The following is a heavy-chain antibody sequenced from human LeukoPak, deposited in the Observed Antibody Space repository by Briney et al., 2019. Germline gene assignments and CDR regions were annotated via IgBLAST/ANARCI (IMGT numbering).Heavy chain of an antibody. V-gene: IGHV1-18*01. CDR3: ARGRLRYLDWTRAYSDY. D-gene: IGHD3-9*01. CDR1: GYTFITHG. Sequence: ASVNVSFKASGYTFITHGLTWVRQAPGQGLEWMGWISAYNGNTIYAQTLQDRLTMTTDTSTSTAYMELRSLRSDDTAVYYCARGRLRYLDWTRAYSDYWGQGTLVTVSS. CDR2: ISAYNGNT. J-gene: IGHJ4*02.